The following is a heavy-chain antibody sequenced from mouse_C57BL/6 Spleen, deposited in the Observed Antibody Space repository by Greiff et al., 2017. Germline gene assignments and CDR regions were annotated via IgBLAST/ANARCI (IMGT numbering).Heavy chain of an antibody. CDR1: GYTFTDYN. Sequence: EVQLQQSGPELVKPGASVKIPCKASGYTFTDYNMDWVKQSHGKSLEWIGDINPNNGGTIYNQKFKGKATLTVDKSSSTAYMELRSLTSEDTAVYYCAIVGSRGPLDYWGQGTTLTVSS. CDR2: INPNNGGT. V-gene: IGHV1-18*01. CDR3: AIVGSRGPLDY. D-gene: IGHD1-1*01. J-gene: IGHJ2*01.